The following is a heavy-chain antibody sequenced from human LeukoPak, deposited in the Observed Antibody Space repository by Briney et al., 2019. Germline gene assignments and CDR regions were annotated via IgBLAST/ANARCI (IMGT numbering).Heavy chain of an antibody. CDR1: GYTFTGYY. J-gene: IGHJ4*02. D-gene: IGHD5-18*01. Sequence: ASVKVSCKASGYTFTGYYIHWVRQAPGQGLEWMGWINPNSGGTNYAQKFQGRVTMTRDTSISTAYMELSRLRSDDTALYYCARDREYTYGSWGYWGQGTLVTVSS. CDR2: INPNSGGT. CDR3: ARDREYTYGSWGY. V-gene: IGHV1-2*02.